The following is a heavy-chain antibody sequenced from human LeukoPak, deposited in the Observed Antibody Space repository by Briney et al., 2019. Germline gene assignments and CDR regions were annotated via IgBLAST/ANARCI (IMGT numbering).Heavy chain of an antibody. CDR2: INHSGST. D-gene: IGHD3-10*01. Sequence: PLETLSFTGAVYGGSFSGYYWSWIRQPPGKGLEWIGEINHSGSTNYNPSLKSRVTISVDTSKNQFSLKLSSVTAADTAVYYCARGSDYYGSGTFDPWGQGTLVTVSS. CDR1: GGSFSGYY. V-gene: IGHV4-34*01. CDR3: ARGSDYYGSGTFDP. J-gene: IGHJ5*02.